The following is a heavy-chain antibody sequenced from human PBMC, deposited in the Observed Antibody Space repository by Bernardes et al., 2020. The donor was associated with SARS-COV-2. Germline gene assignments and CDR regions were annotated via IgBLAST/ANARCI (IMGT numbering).Heavy chain of an antibody. CDR3: AREVIVPIPGAFDI. V-gene: IGHV3-30-3*01. Sequence: GGSLRPSCAASGFTFSSYAMHWVRQAPGKGLEWVAAISYDGSNKYYADSVKGRFTISRDNSKNTLYLQMNSLRAEDTAVYYCAREVIVPIPGAFDIWGQGTMVTVAS. CDR1: GFTFSSYA. D-gene: IGHD2-21*01. CDR2: ISYDGSNK. J-gene: IGHJ3*02.